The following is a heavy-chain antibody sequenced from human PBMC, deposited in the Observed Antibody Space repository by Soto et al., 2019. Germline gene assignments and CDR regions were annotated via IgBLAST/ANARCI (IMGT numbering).Heavy chain of an antibody. CDR2: ISYDGSNK. J-gene: IGHJ4*02. D-gene: IGHD3-22*01. CDR1: GFTFSSYA. Sequence: QVQLVESGGGVVQPGRSLRLSCAASGFTFSSYAMHWVRQAPGKGLEWVAVISYDGSNKYYADSVKSRFTISRDNSKNTLYLQMNSLRAEDTAVYYCARETMIGVFDYWGQGTLVTVSS. CDR3: ARETMIGVFDY. V-gene: IGHV3-30-3*01.